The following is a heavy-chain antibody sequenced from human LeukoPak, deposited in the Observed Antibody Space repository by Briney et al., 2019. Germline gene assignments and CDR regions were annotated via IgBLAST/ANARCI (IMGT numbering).Heavy chain of an antibody. CDR1: GGSISGSNYY. CDR3: ARHSSAARPNFDY. J-gene: IGHJ4*02. CDR2: IYYSGTT. V-gene: IGHV4-39*01. Sequence: SETLSLTCTVSGGSISGSNYYWGWIRQPPGKGLEWIGSIYYSGTTYYNPSLKSRVTISVDTSKNQFSLEVTSMTAADTAVHYCARHSSAARPNFDYWGQGTLVTVSS. D-gene: IGHD6-6*01.